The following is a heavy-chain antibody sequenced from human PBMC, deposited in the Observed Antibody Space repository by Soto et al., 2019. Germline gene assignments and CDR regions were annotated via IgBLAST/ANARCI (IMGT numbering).Heavy chain of an antibody. D-gene: IGHD6-13*01. CDR2: ISSDGTTT. J-gene: IGHJ4*02. CDR1: EFTFTHYW. V-gene: IGHV3-74*01. Sequence: PGGSLRLSCVASEFTFTHYWMHWVRQAPGKGLVLVSRISSDGTTTNYADSVEGRFTISRDNAKNTLYLQMTSLRVEDRAIYYCVRGKVAAGFDYWGQGALVTVSS. CDR3: VRGKVAAGFDY.